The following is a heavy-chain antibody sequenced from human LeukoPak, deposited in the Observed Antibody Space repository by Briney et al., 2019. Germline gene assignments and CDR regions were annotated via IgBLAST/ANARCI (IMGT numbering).Heavy chain of an antibody. CDR2: IKEDGSQK. D-gene: IGHD3-16*01. V-gene: IGHV3-7*01. CDR3: ARAFS. CDR1: GFSLSSQW. Sequence: AGGSLRLSCAASGFSLSSQWMSWVRQAPGEGPEWVANIKEDGSQKSYVDSVKGRFTISRDNAKNSLYLQMNSLRAEDTAVYYCARAFSWGQGTLVTVSS. J-gene: IGHJ5*02.